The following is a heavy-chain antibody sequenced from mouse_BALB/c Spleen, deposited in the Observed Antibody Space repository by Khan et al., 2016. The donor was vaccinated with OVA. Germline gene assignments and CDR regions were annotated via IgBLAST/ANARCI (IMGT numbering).Heavy chain of an antibody. Sequence: QVQLQQSGPELVKPGASVKMSCKASGYTFTDYVINWVKQRTGQGLEWIGDIFPGGGSSYYNEKFKGKAKLTSDKSSNTAYMHLISLTFEDSSVYFCARGGYSVFAYWGQGTLVTVSA. D-gene: IGHD2-3*01. CDR2: IFPGGGSS. CDR3: ARGGYSVFAY. V-gene: IGHV1-77*01. J-gene: IGHJ3*01. CDR1: GYTFTDYV.